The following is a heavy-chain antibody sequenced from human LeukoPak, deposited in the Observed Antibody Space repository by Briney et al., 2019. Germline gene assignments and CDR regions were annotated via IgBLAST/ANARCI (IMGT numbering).Heavy chain of an antibody. J-gene: IGHJ4*02. D-gene: IGHD3-22*01. CDR2: ISSSGSAI. CDR1: GFTFSSYE. CDR3: AREKLSFFDSSGYFDY. V-gene: IGHV3-48*03. Sequence: LSGGSLRLSCAASGFTFSSYEMNWVRQAPGKGLEWVSFISSSGSAIHYADSVRGRFTISRDNAKNSLYLQMSRLRAGDTAVYYCAREKLSFFDSSGYFDYWGQGTLVTVSS.